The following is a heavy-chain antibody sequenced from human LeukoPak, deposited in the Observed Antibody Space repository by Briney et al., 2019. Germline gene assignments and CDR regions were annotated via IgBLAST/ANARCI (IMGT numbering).Heavy chain of an antibody. CDR3: ARGPQGGELDY. CDR1: GGSFSGYY. D-gene: IGHD3-10*01. Sequence: PSETLSLTCAVYGGSFSGYYWSWIRQPPGKGLEWIGEINHSGSTNYNPSLKSRVTISVDTSKNQFSLKLSSVTAADTAVYYCARGPQGGELDYWGQGTLVTVSS. J-gene: IGHJ4*02. CDR2: INHSGST. V-gene: IGHV4-34*01.